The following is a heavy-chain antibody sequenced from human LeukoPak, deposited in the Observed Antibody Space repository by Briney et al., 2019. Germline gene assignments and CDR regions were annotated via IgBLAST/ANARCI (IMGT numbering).Heavy chain of an antibody. J-gene: IGHJ4*02. CDR1: GYTFTDYY. D-gene: IGHD6-19*01. Sequence: GASVKVSCKASGYTFTDYYMHWVRQAPGQGLEWMGWINPNSGATIYAQKFQGRVTMTRDPSISTAYMEVSRLTSDDTAVYHCATTFSSGWYFHYWGQGTLVTVSS. CDR2: INPNSGAT. CDR3: ATTFSSGWYFHY. V-gene: IGHV1-2*02.